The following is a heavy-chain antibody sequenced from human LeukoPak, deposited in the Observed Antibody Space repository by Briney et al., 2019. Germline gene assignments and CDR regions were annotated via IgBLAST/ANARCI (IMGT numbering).Heavy chain of an antibody. V-gene: IGHV4-34*01. CDR2: INHSGNT. D-gene: IGHD3-16*01. J-gene: IGHJ4*02. Sequence: PSETLSLTCAVYGGSFIGNYWTWIRQPPGKGLEWIGEINHSGNTNYNPSLKSRVTISVDRSKNQFSLKLSSVTAADTAVYYCARGAAGGCFDYWGQGTLVTVSS. CDR1: GGSFIGNY. CDR3: ARGAAGGCFDY.